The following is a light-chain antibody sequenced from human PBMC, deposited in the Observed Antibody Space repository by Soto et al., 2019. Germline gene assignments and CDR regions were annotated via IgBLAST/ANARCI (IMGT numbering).Light chain of an antibody. CDR3: QQYRSWPRT. Sequence: EIVMTQSPATLSVSPGERATVSCSASQSVSSDLAWYQQKPGQTPSLLIYAASTRATGIPARFSGSGSGTEFTLTISSLQSEDFAVYYCQQYRSWPRTFGQGTKVEI. CDR2: AAS. CDR1: QSVSSD. J-gene: IGKJ1*01. V-gene: IGKV3-15*01.